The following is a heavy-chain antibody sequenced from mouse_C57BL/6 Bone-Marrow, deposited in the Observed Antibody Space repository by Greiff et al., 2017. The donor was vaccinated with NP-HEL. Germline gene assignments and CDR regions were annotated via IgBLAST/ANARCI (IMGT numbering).Heavy chain of an antibody. CDR2: IYPGDGDT. J-gene: IGHJ3*01. CDR3: ARLERLAWFAY. V-gene: IGHV1-80*01. CDR1: GYAFSSYW. Sequence: VKLQQSGAELVKPGASVKISCKASGYAFSSYWMNWVKQRPGKGLEWIGQIYPGDGDTNYNGKFKGKATLTADKSSSTAYMQLSSLTSEDSAVYFCARLERLAWFAYWGQGTLVTVSA.